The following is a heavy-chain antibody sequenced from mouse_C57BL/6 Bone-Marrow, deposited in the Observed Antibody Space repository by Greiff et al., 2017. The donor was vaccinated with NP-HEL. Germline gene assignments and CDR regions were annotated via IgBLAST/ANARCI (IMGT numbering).Heavy chain of an antibody. Sequence: QVQLQQSGAELVKPGASVKISCKASGYAFSSYWMNWVKQRPGKGLEWIGQIYPGDGDTNYNGKFKGKATLTADKSSSTAYMQLSSLTSEDSAVYFCARGTYYGYDGSDYWGQGTTLTVSS. D-gene: IGHD2-9*01. V-gene: IGHV1-80*01. J-gene: IGHJ2*01. CDR2: IYPGDGDT. CDR3: ARGTYYGYDGSDY. CDR1: GYAFSSYW.